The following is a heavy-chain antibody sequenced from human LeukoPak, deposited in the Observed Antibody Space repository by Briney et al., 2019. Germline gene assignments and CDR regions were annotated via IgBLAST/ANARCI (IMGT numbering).Heavy chain of an antibody. CDR1: GYTFTSYG. V-gene: IGHV1-18*01. Sequence: ASVKVSCKASGYTFTSYGISWVRQAPGQGLEWMGWISAYNGNTNYAQKLQGRVTMTTDTSTSTAYMELRSLRSDDTAVYYCARGLNYYDSSGYYYDRDGFDWGQGTLVTVSS. CDR2: ISAYNGNT. J-gene: IGHJ4*02. CDR3: ARGLNYYDSSGYYYDRDGFD. D-gene: IGHD3-22*01.